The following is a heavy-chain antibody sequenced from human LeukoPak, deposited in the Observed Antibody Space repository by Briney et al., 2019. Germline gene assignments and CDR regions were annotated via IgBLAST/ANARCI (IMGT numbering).Heavy chain of an antibody. D-gene: IGHD6-19*01. CDR1: GYTFTSYG. CDR2: ISAYXXXX. J-gene: IGHJ6*02. Sequence: ASVKVSCKASGYTFTSYGISWVRQAPGQGPEWMGWISAYXXXXXXXKKLQGRVTMTTDTSTSTAYMELRSLRSDDTAVYYCARDMGEAYVRYSSGWYFFHYYYGMDVWGQGTTVTVSS. CDR3: ARDMGEAYVRYSSGWYFFHYYYGMDV. V-gene: IGHV1-18*01.